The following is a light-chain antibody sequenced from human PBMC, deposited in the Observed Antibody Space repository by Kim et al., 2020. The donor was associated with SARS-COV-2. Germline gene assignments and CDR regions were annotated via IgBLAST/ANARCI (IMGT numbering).Light chain of an antibody. V-gene: IGKV1-9*01. J-gene: IGKJ1*01. CDR2: DVS. Sequence: TSIGDRVTTTCRASQGISSYLAWYQQKPGKAPKLLIYDVSTLQSGVPSRFSGSGSGTEFTLTISNLQPEDFATYYCQQLNSFPRTFGPGTKVDIK. CDR1: QGISSY. CDR3: QQLNSFPRT.